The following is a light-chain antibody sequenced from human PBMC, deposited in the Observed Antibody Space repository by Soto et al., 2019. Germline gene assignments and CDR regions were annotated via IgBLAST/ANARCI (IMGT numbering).Light chain of an antibody. Sequence: DIQMTQSPSTLSASVGDRVTITCRASQSIDIWLAWYQQRPGKAPKLLIYRASTLESGVPSRFSGSGSGTEFTLTISSLQPDDFATYYRQQYSHYYTFGQGTKLEI. CDR1: QSIDIW. V-gene: IGKV1-5*03. J-gene: IGKJ2*01. CDR3: QQYSHYYT. CDR2: RAS.